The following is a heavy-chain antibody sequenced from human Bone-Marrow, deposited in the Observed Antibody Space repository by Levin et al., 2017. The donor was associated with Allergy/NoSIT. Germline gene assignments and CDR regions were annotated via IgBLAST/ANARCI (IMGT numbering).Heavy chain of an antibody. Sequence: PGGSLRLSCAASKFTFNSCNLNWIRQAPGKGLEWVASLKTAENDKSYSDSVRGRFTISRDNFRNIMHLHMNRLRAEDTAVYYCARDIYSHSPLWDGLDVWGQGTTVTVSS. D-gene: IGHD5-12*01. CDR2: LKTAENDK. J-gene: IGHJ6*02. CDR1: KFTFNSCN. V-gene: IGHV3-21*01. CDR3: ARDIYSHSPLWDGLDV.